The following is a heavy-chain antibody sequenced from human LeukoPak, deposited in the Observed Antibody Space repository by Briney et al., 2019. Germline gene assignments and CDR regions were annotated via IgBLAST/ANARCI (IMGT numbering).Heavy chain of an antibody. CDR2: IYHSGST. J-gene: IGHJ4*02. V-gene: IGHV4-38-2*01. D-gene: IGHD3-10*01. CDR3: ARCGSGHNFDY. CDR1: GYSISSGYY. Sequence: SETLSLTCAVSGYSISSGYYWGWIRQPPGRGLEWIGSIYHSGSTYYNSSLKSRVTISVDTSKNQFSLKLSSVTAADTAVYFCARCGSGHNFDYWGQGTLVTVSS.